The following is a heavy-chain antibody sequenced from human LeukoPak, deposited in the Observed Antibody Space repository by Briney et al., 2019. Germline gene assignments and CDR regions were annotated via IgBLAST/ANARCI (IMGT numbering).Heavy chain of an antibody. CDR2: MNPNSGNT. CDR1: GYTFTSYD. J-gene: IGHJ4*02. Sequence: GASVKVSCKASGYTFTSYDINWVRQATGQGLEWMGWMNPNSGNTGYAQKFQGRVTMTRNTSISTAYMELSSLRSEDTAVYYCARASRESGFTYYYDSSGYYYDYWGQGTLVTVSS. CDR3: ARASRESGFTYYYDSSGYYYDY. V-gene: IGHV1-8*01. D-gene: IGHD3-22*01.